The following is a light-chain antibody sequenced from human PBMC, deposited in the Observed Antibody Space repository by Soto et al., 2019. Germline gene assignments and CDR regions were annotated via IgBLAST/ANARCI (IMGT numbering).Light chain of an antibody. V-gene: IGKV3-15*01. CDR1: QSVSSN. CDR3: QQYNNWLWT. J-gene: IGKJ1*01. Sequence: EIVMTQSPATLSVSPGERATLSCRASQSVSSNLAWYQQKPGQAPRLLIYCSSNRATGSPARFSGSGSGTEFTLTISSLQSEDFAVYYCQQYNNWLWTFGQGTKVEIK. CDR2: CSS.